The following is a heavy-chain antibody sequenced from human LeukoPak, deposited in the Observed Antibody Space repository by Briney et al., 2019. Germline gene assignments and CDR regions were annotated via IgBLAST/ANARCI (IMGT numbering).Heavy chain of an antibody. CDR3: AKHIATAGTRWFDP. CDR1: GFTFSRYA. Sequence: GGSLRLSCAASGFTFSRYAMRLVRQATGKGLEWGSAISGSGGSTFYADPVKGRFPISRDNSKNTQYLQMNSLRSEDTAVYYCAKHIATAGTRWFDPWGQGTLVTVSS. CDR2: ISGSGGST. J-gene: IGHJ5*02. D-gene: IGHD6-13*01. V-gene: IGHV3-23*01.